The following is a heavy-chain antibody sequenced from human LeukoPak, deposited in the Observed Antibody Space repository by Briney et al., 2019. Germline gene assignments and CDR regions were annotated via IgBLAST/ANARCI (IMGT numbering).Heavy chain of an antibody. J-gene: IGHJ4*02. CDR1: GGSVGSDGYY. D-gene: IGHD1-26*01. CDR3: SRESGAFCPFGY. CDR2: IYNSGNT. Sequence: PSQTLSLTCTVSGGSVGSDGYYWSWIRQNPGKGLEWIGYIYNSGNTYYIPSLKSRVSKSVDTSQNQFSLRLSSMTAADTAIYYCSRESGAFCPFGYWGQGTLVIVPS. V-gene: IGHV4-31*03.